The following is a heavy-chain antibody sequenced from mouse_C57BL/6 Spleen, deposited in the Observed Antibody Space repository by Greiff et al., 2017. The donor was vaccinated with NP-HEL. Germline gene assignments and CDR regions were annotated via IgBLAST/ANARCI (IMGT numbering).Heavy chain of an antibody. Sequence: VQLQQSGASVKISCKASGYAFSSHWMNWVKQRPGKGLEWIGQIYPGDGDTNYNGKFKGKATLTADKSSSTAYMQLSSLTSEDSAVYFCARDWLFVYWGQGTTLTVSS. CDR1: GYAFSSHW. D-gene: IGHD4-1*01. J-gene: IGHJ2*01. CDR2: IYPGDGDT. V-gene: IGHV1-80*01. CDR3: ARDWLFVY.